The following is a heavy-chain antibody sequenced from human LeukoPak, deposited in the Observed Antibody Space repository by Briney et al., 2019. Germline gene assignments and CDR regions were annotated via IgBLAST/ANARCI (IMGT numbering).Heavy chain of an antibody. Sequence: SVKVSCKASAGTFSSYAISWVRQAPGQGLEWMGRIIPIFGTANYAQKFQGRVTITTDESTSTAYMELSSLRSEDTAVYYCARGYYYDSSGYYYFDYRGQGTLVTVSS. J-gene: IGHJ4*02. V-gene: IGHV1-69*05. CDR1: AGTFSSYA. D-gene: IGHD3-22*01. CDR3: ARGYYYDSSGYYYFDY. CDR2: IIPIFGTA.